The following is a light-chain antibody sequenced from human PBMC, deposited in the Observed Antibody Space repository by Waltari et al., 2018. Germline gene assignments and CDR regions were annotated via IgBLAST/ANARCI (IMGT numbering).Light chain of an antibody. V-gene: IGLV6-57*01. CDR2: EDD. Sequence: FILTQPHSVSESPGKTVTISCTRSSGRIASNYVQWYQQRPGGSPTSVIYEDDRRPSGVPHRFSGSIDSSSNSASLTISGLETEDEADYYCQTYVVFGGGTRLTVL. CDR3: QTYVV. J-gene: IGLJ2*01. CDR1: SGRIASNY.